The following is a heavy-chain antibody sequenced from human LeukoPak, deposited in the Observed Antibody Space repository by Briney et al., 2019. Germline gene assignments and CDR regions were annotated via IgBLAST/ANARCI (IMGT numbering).Heavy chain of an antibody. J-gene: IGHJ4*02. CDR1: GFPFEYYA. CDR3: TRDSTTYYYDSSGYYPAVPDY. CDR2: IKSKAYGGTT. V-gene: IGHV3-49*02. D-gene: IGHD3-22*01. Sequence: GGALRLSFSASGFPFEYYAMRWVRPAPGKGLEWVGFIKSKAYGGTTEYASSFKVRFPISSDDSKTIAYLQMNILKTDDTAVYYCTRDSTTYYYDSSGYYPAVPDYWGQGTLVTVSS.